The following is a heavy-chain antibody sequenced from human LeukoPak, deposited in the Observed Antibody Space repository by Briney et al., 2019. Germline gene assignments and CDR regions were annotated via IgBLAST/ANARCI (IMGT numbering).Heavy chain of an antibody. Sequence: GGSLRLSCAASGFTFSSYGMHWVRQAPGKGLEWVAVISNDGSNKYYADSVKGGFTIYRDNTKNTLYLQMNSLRAEDTAVYYCPKGVWFGDYWGQGTLVTVSS. J-gene: IGHJ4*02. CDR1: GFTFSSYG. CDR3: PKGVWFGDY. CDR2: ISNDGSNK. V-gene: IGHV3-30*18. D-gene: IGHD3-10*01.